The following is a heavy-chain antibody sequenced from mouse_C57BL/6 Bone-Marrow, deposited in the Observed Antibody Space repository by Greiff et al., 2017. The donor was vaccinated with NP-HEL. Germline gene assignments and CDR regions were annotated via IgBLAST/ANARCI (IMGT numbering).Heavy chain of an antibody. CDR1: GYTFTSYW. Sequence: QVQLQQPGTELVKPGTSVKLSCKSSGYTFTSYWMHWVKQRPGQGLEWIGDINPSSGGTNYNEKFKSKATLTVDKSSSTAYMQLSSLTSDDSAVYYGASEGRWLRRGYWYFDVGDTGTTVTVSS. D-gene: IGHD2-2*01. V-gene: IGHV1-53*01. J-gene: IGHJ1*03. CDR2: INPSSGGT. CDR3: ASEGRWLRRGYWYFDV.